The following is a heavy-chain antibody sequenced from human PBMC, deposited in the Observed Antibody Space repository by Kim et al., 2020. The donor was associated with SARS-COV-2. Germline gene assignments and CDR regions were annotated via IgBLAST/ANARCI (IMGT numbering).Heavy chain of an antibody. Sequence: GGSLRLSCAASGFTFSDSAMYWVRQASGKGLEWVGRIRSKANSYATAYDVSVKGRFIISRDDSKNTAYLQTNSLKTEDTAIYYCTRVPPYSNSWWDAFD. J-gene: IGHJ3*02. CDR3: TRVPPYSNSWWDAFD. V-gene: IGHV3-73*01. CDR2: IRSKANSYAT. CDR1: GFTFSDSA. D-gene: IGHD6-13*01.